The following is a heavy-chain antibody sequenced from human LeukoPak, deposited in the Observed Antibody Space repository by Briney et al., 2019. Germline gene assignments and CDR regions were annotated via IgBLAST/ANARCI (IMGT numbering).Heavy chain of an antibody. CDR2: ISYDGSNK. J-gene: IGHJ3*02. Sequence: GGSLRLSCAASGFIFSSYGMHWVRQAPGKGLEWVAVISYDGSNKYYADSVKGRFTISRDNSKNTLYLQMNSLRAEDTAVYYCAKGGAARPFDIWGQGTMVTVSS. CDR1: GFIFSSYG. D-gene: IGHD6-6*01. V-gene: IGHV3-30*18. CDR3: AKGGAARPFDI.